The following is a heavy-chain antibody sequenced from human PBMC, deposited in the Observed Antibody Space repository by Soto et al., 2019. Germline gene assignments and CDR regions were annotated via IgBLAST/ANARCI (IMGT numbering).Heavy chain of an antibody. Sequence: QVQLQESGPGLVKPSQTLSLTCTVSGGSISSGGYYWSWIRQHPGKGLEWIGYISYSGRTYYNPSLKSRVTISVDTSKNPFSLKLSAVTAADTAVYYCARTTFYDIFTAYYSLFDYWGQGTLVTVSS. CDR3: ARTTFYDIFTAYYSLFDY. D-gene: IGHD3-9*01. J-gene: IGHJ4*02. V-gene: IGHV4-31*03. CDR1: GGSISSGGYY. CDR2: ISYSGRT.